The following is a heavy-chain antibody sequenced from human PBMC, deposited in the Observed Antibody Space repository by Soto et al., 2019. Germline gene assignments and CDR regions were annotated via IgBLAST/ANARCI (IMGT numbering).Heavy chain of an antibody. CDR3: ARGLDYGGYGRVFDY. Sequence: QVQLVQSGAEVKKPGSSVKVSCKASGGTFSSYAISWVRQAPGQGLEWMGGIIPIFGTANYAQKFQGRVTMTADKSASTDYMELSSLRSEDTAVYYCARGLDYGGYGRVFDYWCQGTLVTVSS. CDR2: IIPIFGTA. CDR1: GGTFSSYA. D-gene: IGHD3-10*01. J-gene: IGHJ4*02. V-gene: IGHV1-69*06.